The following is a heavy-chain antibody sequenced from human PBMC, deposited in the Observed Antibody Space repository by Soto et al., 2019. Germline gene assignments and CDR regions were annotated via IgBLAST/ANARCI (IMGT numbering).Heavy chain of an antibody. CDR3: ARIGNFWSGYYRENWFDP. CDR2: ISAYNGNT. V-gene: IGHV1-18*01. J-gene: IGHJ5*02. Sequence: GASVKVSCKASGYTFTSYGISWVRQAPGQGLEWMGWISAYNGNTNYAQKLQGRVTMTTDTSTSTAYMELRSLRSDDTAVYYCARIGNFWSGYYRENWFDPWGQGTLVTVSS. CDR1: GYTFTSYG. D-gene: IGHD3-3*01.